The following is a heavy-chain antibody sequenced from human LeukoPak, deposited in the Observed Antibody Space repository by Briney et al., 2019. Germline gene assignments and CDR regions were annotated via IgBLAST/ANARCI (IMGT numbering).Heavy chain of an antibody. Sequence: ASVKVSCKASGYTFSGYYMHWVRRAPGQGLEWVGWINPNSGGTNYAQKFQGRVTMTRDTSISTAYMELSRLLSGDTAVYYCARGKTMVYCGGDCYRFDNWGQGTLVTVSS. D-gene: IGHD2-21*02. CDR3: ARGKTMVYCGGDCYRFDN. CDR2: INPNSGGT. V-gene: IGHV1-2*02. CDR1: GYTFSGYY. J-gene: IGHJ4*02.